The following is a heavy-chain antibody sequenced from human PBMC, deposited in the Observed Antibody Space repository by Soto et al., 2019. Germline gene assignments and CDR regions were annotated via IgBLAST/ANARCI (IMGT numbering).Heavy chain of an antibody. J-gene: IGHJ3*02. CDR3: ARAQVRGGFDAFDI. CDR2: IWYDGSNK. CDR1: GFTFSSYG. D-gene: IGHD3-16*01. Sequence: GGSLRLSCAASGFTFSSYGMHWVRQAPGKGLEWVAVIWYDGSNKYYADSVKGRFTISRDNSKNTLYLQMNSLRAEDTAVYYCARAQVRGGFDAFDIWGQGTMVTVSS. V-gene: IGHV3-33*01.